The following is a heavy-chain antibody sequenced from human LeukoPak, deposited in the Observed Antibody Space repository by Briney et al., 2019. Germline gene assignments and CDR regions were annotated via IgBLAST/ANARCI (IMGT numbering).Heavy chain of an antibody. Sequence: SETLSLTCTVSGGSISSSSYYWGWIRQPPGKGLEWIGSIYYSGSTYYNPSLKSRVTISVDTSKNQFSLKLSSVTAADTAVYYCARAANYYDFWSSYYYYYYMDVWGKGTTVTVSS. CDR1: GGSISSSSYY. J-gene: IGHJ6*03. D-gene: IGHD3-3*01. CDR3: ARAANYYDFWSSYYYYYYMDV. CDR2: IYYSGST. V-gene: IGHV4-39*07.